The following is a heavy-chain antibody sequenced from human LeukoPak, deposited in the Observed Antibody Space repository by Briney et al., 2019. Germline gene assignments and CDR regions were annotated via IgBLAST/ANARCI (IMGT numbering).Heavy chain of an antibody. CDR2: ISAYNGNT. D-gene: IGHD3-10*01. CDR1: GYTFTSYG. Sequence: ASVKVSCKASGYTFTSYGISWVRQAPGQGLEWMGWISAYNGNTNYAQKLQGRVTMTTDTSTSTAYMELRSLRSDDTAVYYCARRGGTMVRGVCPSCYMDVWGKGTTVTVSS. J-gene: IGHJ6*03. CDR3: ARRGGTMVRGVCPSCYMDV. V-gene: IGHV1-18*01.